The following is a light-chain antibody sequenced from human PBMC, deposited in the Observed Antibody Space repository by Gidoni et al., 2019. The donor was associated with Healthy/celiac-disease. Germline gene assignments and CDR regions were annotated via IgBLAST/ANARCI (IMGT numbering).Light chain of an antibody. CDR1: QGISNY. Sequence: DIQMTQSPSSLSASVGDRVTITCRASQGISNYLAWYQQKPGKVPQLLIYAASTLQSGVPSRFSGSRSGTYVTLSISSLQPEDVATYYCQKYNSAPWPFGQGTKVEIK. J-gene: IGKJ1*01. CDR3: QKYNSAPWP. CDR2: AAS. V-gene: IGKV1-27*01.